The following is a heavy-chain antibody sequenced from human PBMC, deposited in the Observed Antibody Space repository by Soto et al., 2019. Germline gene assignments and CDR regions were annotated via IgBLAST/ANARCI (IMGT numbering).Heavy chain of an antibody. V-gene: IGHV3-33*08. CDR3: ARDADPFVVVASSRQSPYYYYMDV. J-gene: IGHJ6*03. Sequence: GGSLRLSCEASGFTFSSDAMHWVRQAPGKGLEWVALIWYDGSKEYYADSVKGRFTISRDNPRNTPSLQMHSLRDEDTAVYYCARDADPFVVVASSRQSPYYYYMDVWGKGTTVTVSS. D-gene: IGHD2-15*01. CDR1: GFTFSSDA. CDR2: IWYDGSKE.